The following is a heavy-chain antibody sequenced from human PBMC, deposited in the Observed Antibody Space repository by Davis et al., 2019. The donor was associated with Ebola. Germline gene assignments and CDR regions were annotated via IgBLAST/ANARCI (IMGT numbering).Heavy chain of an antibody. CDR2: ISGSGSYT. CDR1: GFTFSSYA. CDR3: ARVGGDIVVVPAAIYYYYGMDV. V-gene: IGHV3-21*01. Sequence: GESLKISCAASGFTFSSYAMSWVRQAPGKGLEWVSAISGSGSYTYYADSVKGRFTISRDNAKNSLYLQMNSLRAEDTAVYYCARVGGDIVVVPAAIYYYYGMDVWGQGTTVTVSS. J-gene: IGHJ6*02. D-gene: IGHD2-2*01.